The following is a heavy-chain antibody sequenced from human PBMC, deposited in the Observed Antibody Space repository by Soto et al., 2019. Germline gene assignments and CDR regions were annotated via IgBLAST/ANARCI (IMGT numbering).Heavy chain of an antibody. CDR1: GFTFSSYA. Sequence: GGSLRLSCAASGFTFSSYAMHWVRQAPGKGLEWVAVISYDGSNKYYADSVKGRFTISRDNSKNTLYLQMNSLRAEDTAVYYCARGGSGYYDSSGYYSEFDYWGQGTLVTVSS. CDR3: ARGGSGYYDSSGYYSEFDY. V-gene: IGHV3-30-3*01. CDR2: ISYDGSNK. J-gene: IGHJ4*02. D-gene: IGHD3-22*01.